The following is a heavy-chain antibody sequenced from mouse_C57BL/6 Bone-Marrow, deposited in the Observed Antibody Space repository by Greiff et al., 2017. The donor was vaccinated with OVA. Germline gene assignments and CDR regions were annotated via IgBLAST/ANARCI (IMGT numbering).Heavy chain of an antibody. CDR2: FYPGSGSI. D-gene: IGHD2-2*01. CDR3: ARRRPLWFVSY. V-gene: IGHV1-62-2*01. J-gene: IGHJ2*01. CDR1: GYTFTEYT. Sequence: VQVVESGVELVKPGASVKLSCKASGYTFTEYTIHWVKQRSGQGLEWIGWFYPGSGSIKYNEKFTDKATLTEDKSSSTVYMELSILTSEDSAFYFGARRRPLWFVSYWGQGTTLTVSS.